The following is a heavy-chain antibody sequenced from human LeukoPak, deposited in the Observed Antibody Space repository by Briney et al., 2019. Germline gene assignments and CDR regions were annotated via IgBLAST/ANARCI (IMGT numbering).Heavy chain of an antibody. V-gene: IGHV1-2*02. CDR1: GYTFTGYY. Sequence: ASVKVSCKASGYTFTGYYMHWVRLAPGQGLEWMGWINPNSGGINYAQKFQGRVTITRDTSISTANIELSGLRSDDTAVYYCARDSPDILTGYYSRYYFDYWGQGTLVTVSS. D-gene: IGHD3-9*01. J-gene: IGHJ4*02. CDR2: INPNSGGI. CDR3: ARDSPDILTGYYSRYYFDY.